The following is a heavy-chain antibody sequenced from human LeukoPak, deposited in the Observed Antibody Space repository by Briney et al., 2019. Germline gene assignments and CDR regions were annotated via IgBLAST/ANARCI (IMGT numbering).Heavy chain of an antibody. CDR2: IRQRGSDK. V-gene: IGHV3-7*01. CDR3: ARGRYGGNSYYFDY. CDR1: GFTFSNYW. D-gene: IGHD4-23*01. Sequence: GGSLRLSCAASGFTFSNYWMSWVRQAPGKGLEWVAHIRQRGSDKYYVDSVKGRFTISRDNAENSLYLQVNSLRAEDTAVYYCARGRYGGNSYYFDYWGQGTLVTVPS. J-gene: IGHJ4*02.